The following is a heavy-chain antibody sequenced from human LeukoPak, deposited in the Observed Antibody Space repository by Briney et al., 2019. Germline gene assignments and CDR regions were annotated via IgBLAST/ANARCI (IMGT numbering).Heavy chain of an antibody. J-gene: IGHJ4*02. CDR2: INPNSGGT. V-gene: IGHV1-2*02. D-gene: IGHD5-24*01. CDR1: GYTFTSYG. Sequence: ASVKVSCKASGYTFTSYGISWVRQAPGQGLEWMGWINPNSGGTNYAQKFQGRVTMTRDTSISTAYMELSRLRSDDTAVYYCARAALGVEMATITDWGQGTLVTVSS. CDR3: ARAALGVEMATITD.